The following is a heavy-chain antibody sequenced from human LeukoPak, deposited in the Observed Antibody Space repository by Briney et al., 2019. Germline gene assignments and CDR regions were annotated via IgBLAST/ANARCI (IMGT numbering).Heavy chain of an antibody. CDR1: GDSVSSNSAT. Sequence: SQTLSLTCAISGDSVSSNSATWNWIRQSPSRGLEWLGRTYYRSKWYNDYVVAVKSRITINPDTSKNQFSLQLNSVTPEDTAVYYCARAGSLGEETFDCWGQGTLVTVSS. CDR3: ARAGSLGEETFDC. J-gene: IGHJ4*02. D-gene: IGHD3-16*01. V-gene: IGHV6-1*01. CDR2: TYYRSKWYN.